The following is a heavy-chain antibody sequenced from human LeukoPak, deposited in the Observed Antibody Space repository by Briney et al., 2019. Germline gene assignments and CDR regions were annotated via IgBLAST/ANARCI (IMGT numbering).Heavy chain of an antibody. V-gene: IGHV4-39*01. J-gene: IGHJ4*02. CDR1: GGSISSSSHY. CDR3: ARQGYCSGGSCYKFFDY. D-gene: IGHD2-15*01. Sequence: SETLSLTCTVSGGSISSSSHYWGWIRQPPGKGLEWIGSIYYSGSTYYNLSLKSRVTISVDTSNNQFSLKLSSVTAADTAVYYCARQGYCSGGSCYKFFDYWGQGTLVTVSS. CDR2: IYYSGST.